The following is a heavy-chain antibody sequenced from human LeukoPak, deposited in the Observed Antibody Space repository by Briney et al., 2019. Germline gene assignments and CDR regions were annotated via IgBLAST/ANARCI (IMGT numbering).Heavy chain of an antibody. J-gene: IGHJ4*02. CDR2: ISSSSTYI. D-gene: IGHD3-9*01. V-gene: IGHV3-21*01. Sequence: GGSLRLSCAASGFIFSSYSMNWVRQAPGKGLEWVSSISSSSTYIYYADSVKGRFTISRDNAKNSLYLQMNSLRAEDTAVYYCAREELRYFDWLLSPGFDYWGQGTLVTVSS. CDR3: AREELRYFDWLLSPGFDY. CDR1: GFIFSSYS.